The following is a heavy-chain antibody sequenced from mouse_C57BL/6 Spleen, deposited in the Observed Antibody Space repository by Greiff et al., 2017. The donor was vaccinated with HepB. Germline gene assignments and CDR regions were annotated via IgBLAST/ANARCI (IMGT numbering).Heavy chain of an antibody. D-gene: IGHD1-1*01. CDR2: IRNKANGYTT. CDR1: GFTFTDYY. Sequence: EVKLMESGGGLVQPGGSLSLSCAASGFTFTDYYMSWVRQPPGKALEWLGFIRNKANGYTTEYSASVKGRFTISRDNSQSILYLQMNALRAEDSATYYCARYYYGSSCFDYWGQGTTLTVSS. V-gene: IGHV7-3*01. CDR3: ARYYYGSSCFDY. J-gene: IGHJ2*01.